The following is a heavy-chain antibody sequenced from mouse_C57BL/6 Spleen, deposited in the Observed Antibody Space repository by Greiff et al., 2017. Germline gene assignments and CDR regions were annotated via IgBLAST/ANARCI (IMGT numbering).Heavy chain of an antibody. CDR3: ARRSITTVVALDY. Sequence: EVKLVESGGDLVKPGGSLKLSCAASGFTFSSYGMSWVRQTPDKRLEWVATISSGGSYTYYPDSVKGRFTISRDNAKNTLYLQMSSLKSEDTAMYYCARRSITTVVALDYWGQGTTLTVSS. CDR2: ISSGGSYT. CDR1: GFTFSSYG. D-gene: IGHD1-1*01. V-gene: IGHV5-6*02. J-gene: IGHJ2*01.